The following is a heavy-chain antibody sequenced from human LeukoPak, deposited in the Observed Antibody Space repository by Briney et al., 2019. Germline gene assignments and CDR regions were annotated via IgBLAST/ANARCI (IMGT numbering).Heavy chain of an antibody. Sequence: GGSLRLSCGASGFTFNTYWMHWVRQAPGKGLVWVSRINSDGSTIYADSVKGRFTISRDNAKNTLYLQMNSLRAEDTAVYYCARGIGGSGDYWGQGTLVTVSS. CDR1: GFTFNTYW. D-gene: IGHD3-16*01. V-gene: IGHV3-74*01. J-gene: IGHJ4*02. CDR2: INSDGST. CDR3: ARGIGGSGDY.